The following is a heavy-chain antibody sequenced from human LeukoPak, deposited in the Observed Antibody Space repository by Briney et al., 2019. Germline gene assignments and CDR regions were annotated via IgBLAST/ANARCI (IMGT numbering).Heavy chain of an antibody. CDR3: AKDAVGGTAYYFDC. Sequence: GGSLRLSCAASGFTFSSYGMHWVRQAPGKGLEWVAFVRYDGSNEYYADSVKGRFTISRDNSKNTLYLQMNRLRAEDTAVYYCAKDAVGGTAYYFDCWGQGTLVSVSS. CDR2: VRYDGSNE. D-gene: IGHD1-26*01. CDR1: GFTFSSYG. J-gene: IGHJ4*02. V-gene: IGHV3-30*02.